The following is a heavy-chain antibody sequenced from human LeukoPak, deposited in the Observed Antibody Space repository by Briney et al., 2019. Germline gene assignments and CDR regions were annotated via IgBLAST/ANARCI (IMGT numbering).Heavy chain of an antibody. CDR1: GCTFSSHA. J-gene: IGHJ4*02. D-gene: IGHD2-15*01. CDR3: AMAAVQVRAYSTDS. CDR2: IIPIFGMA. V-gene: IGHV1-69*04. Sequence: SVTVSRKASGCTFSSHAIHWVRQAPGQGLEWMGRIIPIFGMANYAQKFQGRVTITADKSTSTDYMELSGLRSEDTAVYYCAMAAVQVRAYSTDSRGERSLVSASS.